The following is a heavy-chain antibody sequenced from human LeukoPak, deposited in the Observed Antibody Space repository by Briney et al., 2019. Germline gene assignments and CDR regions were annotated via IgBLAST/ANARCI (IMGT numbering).Heavy chain of an antibody. CDR1: GGSFSGYY. CDR3: ARPQLPMVRARSYMDV. V-gene: IGHV4-34*01. D-gene: IGHD3-10*01. Sequence: PSETLSLTCAVYGGSFSGYYWSWIRQPPGKGLEWIGEINHSGSTNYNPSLKSRVTISVDTSKNQFSLKLSSVTAADTAVYYCARPQLPMVRARSYMDVWGKGTTVTVSS. J-gene: IGHJ6*03. CDR2: INHSGST.